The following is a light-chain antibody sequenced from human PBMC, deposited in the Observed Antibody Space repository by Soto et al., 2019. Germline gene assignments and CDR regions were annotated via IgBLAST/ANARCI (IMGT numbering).Light chain of an antibody. CDR2: EVI. Sequence: QSALTQSPSASGIRGQSVTISCSGTGSDVGAYNYLSWYQHHPGKAPKLIIYEVIKRPSGVPDRSSGSKSGTTASLTVSGLQTEDEAVYYCGSFVGGTTLIFGGGTKLTVL. V-gene: IGLV2-8*01. CDR1: GSDVGAYNY. CDR3: GSFVGGTTLI. J-gene: IGLJ2*01.